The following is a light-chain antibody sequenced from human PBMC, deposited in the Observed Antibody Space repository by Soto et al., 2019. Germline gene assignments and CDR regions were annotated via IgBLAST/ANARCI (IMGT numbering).Light chain of an antibody. CDR1: QSVSST. Sequence: EIVITQSPATLSVSPGERATLSCRASQSVSSTLAWYQQKPGQAPRLLIYGASNRATGIPDRFSGSGSGTGFTLTISRLEPEDFAVYYCQQYGSSSWTFGQGTKVDIK. V-gene: IGKV3-20*01. CDR2: GAS. CDR3: QQYGSSSWT. J-gene: IGKJ1*01.